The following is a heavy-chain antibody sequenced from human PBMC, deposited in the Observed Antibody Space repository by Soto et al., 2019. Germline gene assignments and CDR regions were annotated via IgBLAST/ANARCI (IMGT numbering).Heavy chain of an antibody. J-gene: IGHJ4*02. CDR1: GYTFTSYG. D-gene: IGHD3-16*01. Sequence: QVQLVQSGAEVKKPGASVKVSCKASGYTFTSYGISWVRQAPGQGLEWMGWINPYNGNTNYAQKLQGRVTMTTDTSTNTAYMELRRLRSADTAVSYCARDWFGIDYWGQGTLVTVSS. CDR2: INPYNGNT. V-gene: IGHV1-18*01. CDR3: ARDWFGIDY.